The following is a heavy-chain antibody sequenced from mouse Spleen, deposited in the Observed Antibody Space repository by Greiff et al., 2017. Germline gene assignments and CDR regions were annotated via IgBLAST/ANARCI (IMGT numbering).Heavy chain of an antibody. J-gene: IGHJ4*01. D-gene: IGHD1-1*01. V-gene: IGHV1-4*01. Sequence: QVQLQQSGAELARPGASVKMSCKASGYTFTSYTMHWVKQRPGQGLEWIGYINPSSGYTKYNQKFKDKATLTADKSSSTAYMQLSSLTSEDSAVYYCARERDYGTRAMDYWGQGTSVTVSS. CDR3: ARERDYGTRAMDY. CDR1: GYTFTSYT. CDR2: INPSSGYT.